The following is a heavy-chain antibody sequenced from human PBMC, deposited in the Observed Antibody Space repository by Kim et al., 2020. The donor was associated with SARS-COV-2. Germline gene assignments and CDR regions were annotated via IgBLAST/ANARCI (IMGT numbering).Heavy chain of an antibody. CDR1: GGSISSYY. CDR2: IYYSGST. Sequence: SETLSLTCTVSGGSISSYYWSWIRQPPGKGLEWIGYIYYSGSTNYNPSLKSRVTISVDTSKNQFSLKLSSVTAADTAVYYCARVYDSSGPLDYWGQGTLVTVSS. V-gene: IGHV4-59*13. CDR3: ARVYDSSGPLDY. D-gene: IGHD3-22*01. J-gene: IGHJ4*02.